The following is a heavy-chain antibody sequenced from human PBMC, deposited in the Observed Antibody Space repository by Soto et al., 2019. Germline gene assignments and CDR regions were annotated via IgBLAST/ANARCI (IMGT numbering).Heavy chain of an antibody. CDR1: GFTFNRSA. CDR3: AKLRIRFLEWLPINYYYYGMDV. CDR2: IVVDSPNT. D-gene: IGHD3-3*01. J-gene: IGHJ6*02. Sequence: SVKVSCKASGFTFNRSAVQWVRQARGQRLECLGWIVVDSPNTNYAQKFQERVSITRDMSTTTAYMALSSLRAEDTAVYYCAKLRIRFLEWLPINYYYYGMDVWGQGTTVTVSS. V-gene: IGHV1-58*01.